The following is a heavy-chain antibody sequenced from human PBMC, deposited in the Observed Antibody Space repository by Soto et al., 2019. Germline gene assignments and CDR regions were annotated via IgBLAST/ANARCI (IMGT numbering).Heavy chain of an antibody. D-gene: IGHD6-13*01. CDR3: ARGENIAAAGLRDY. CDR1: GYTFTSYD. J-gene: IGHJ4*02. V-gene: IGHV1-8*01. Sequence: GASVKVSCKASGYTFTSYDINWVRQATGQGLEWMGWMNPNSGNTGYAQKFQGRVTMTRNTSISTAYMELSSLRSEDTAVYYCARGENIAAAGLRDYWGQGTLVTVSS. CDR2: MNPNSGNT.